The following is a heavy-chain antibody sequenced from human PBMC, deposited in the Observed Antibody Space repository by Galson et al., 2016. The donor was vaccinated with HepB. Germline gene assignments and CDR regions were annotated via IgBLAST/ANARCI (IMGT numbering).Heavy chain of an antibody. Sequence: SLRLSCAASGLTFSSYAMNWVRQAPGEGLEWASSISGSGGSTYYADSVKGRFTISRDNSKNRLYLQMNSLRAEDTTIYYCAKDVSYSDYGPYHYFYGLDVWGKGLRSPSPQ. CDR3: AKDVSYSDYGPYHYFYGLDV. J-gene: IGHJ6*04. CDR2: ISGSGGST. V-gene: IGHV3-23*01. CDR1: GLTFSSYA. D-gene: IGHD4-17*01.